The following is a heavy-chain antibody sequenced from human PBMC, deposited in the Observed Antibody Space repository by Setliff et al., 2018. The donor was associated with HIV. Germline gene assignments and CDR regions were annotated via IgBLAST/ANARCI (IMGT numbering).Heavy chain of an antibody. CDR2: IYHTGKT. J-gene: IGHJ6*02. D-gene: IGHD6-19*01. CDR1: GGSISDNKYY. CDR3: ARGAIAVAGISYYYYGMDV. V-gene: IGHV4-39*07. Sequence: SETLSLTCSVSGGSISDNKYYWSWIRQPPGKGLEWTGSIYHTGKTYYNSALKNRLTISVDTSKNQFSLELSSVTAADTAVYYCARGAIAVAGISYYYYGMDVWGQGTTVTVSS.